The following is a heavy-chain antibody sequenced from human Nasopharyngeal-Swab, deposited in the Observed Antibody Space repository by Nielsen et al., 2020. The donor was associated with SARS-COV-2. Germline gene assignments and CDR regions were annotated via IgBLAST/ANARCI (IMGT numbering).Heavy chain of an antibody. CDR3: ARGGRHGCSNANRPCAIDV. CDR2: TRHSGSG. D-gene: IGHD2-8*01. J-gene: IGHJ6*02. V-gene: IGHV4-34*01. Sequence: WIRQPPGKGLEWIGETRHSGSGNYKPSLNSRVSMSVDASKNQFSLKLDSVTAADTAVYYCARGGRHGCSNANRPCAIDVWGQGATVTVSS.